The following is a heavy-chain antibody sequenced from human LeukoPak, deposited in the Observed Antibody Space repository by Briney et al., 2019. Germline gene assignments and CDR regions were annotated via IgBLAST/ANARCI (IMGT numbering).Heavy chain of an antibody. V-gene: IGHV4-38-2*02. D-gene: IGHD4-17*01. CDR3: ARASGDYLYYFDY. CDR1: GYSISSGYY. J-gene: IGHJ4*02. Sequence: PSETLSLTCTVSGYSISSGYYWGWIRQPPGKGLEWIGSGSTYYNPSLKSRVTISVDTSKNQFSLKLSSVTAADTAVYYCARASGDYLYYFDYWGQGTLVTVSS. CDR2: SGST.